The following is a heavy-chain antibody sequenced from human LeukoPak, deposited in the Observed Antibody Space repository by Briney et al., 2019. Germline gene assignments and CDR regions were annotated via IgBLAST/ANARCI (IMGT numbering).Heavy chain of an antibody. CDR1: GFTFSNSY. CDR3: VRGTTNWYGVDY. J-gene: IGHJ4*02. V-gene: IGHV3-74*01. D-gene: IGHD1-20*01. CDR2: MNREGSII. Sequence: GGSPRLSCAASGFTFSNSYMHWVRQAPGKGLEWLSYMNREGSIIGHADSVKGRFTMSRDNARDTLHLQMNSLRDDDTAVYFCVRGTTNWYGVDYWGRGTLVTVSS.